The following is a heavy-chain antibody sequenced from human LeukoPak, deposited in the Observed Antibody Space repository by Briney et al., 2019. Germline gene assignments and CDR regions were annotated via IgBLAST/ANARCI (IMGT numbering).Heavy chain of an antibody. Sequence: GGSLRLSCAASGFTFSDYSMNWVRQAPGKGLEWVSFISSTTNTIYYADSVKGRFTISRDNAKNSLYLQMNSLRDEDTAVYYCARDPNDYWGQGTLVTVPS. CDR1: GFTFSDYS. CDR2: ISSTTNTI. V-gene: IGHV3-48*02. CDR3: ARDPNDY. J-gene: IGHJ4*02.